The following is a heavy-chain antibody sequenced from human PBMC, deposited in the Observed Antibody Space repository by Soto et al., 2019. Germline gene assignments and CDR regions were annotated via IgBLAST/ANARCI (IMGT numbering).Heavy chain of an antibody. CDR3: AKDQAMWLREFDY. V-gene: IGHV3-23*01. Sequence: GGSLRLSCAASGFTFSSYAMSWVRQAPGKGLEWVSAISGSGGSTYYADSVKGRLTISRDNSKNTLYMQMSSLRAEDTAVYYCAKDQAMWLREFDYWGQGTLVTVSS. J-gene: IGHJ4*02. D-gene: IGHD3-22*01. CDR2: ISGSGGST. CDR1: GFTFSSYA.